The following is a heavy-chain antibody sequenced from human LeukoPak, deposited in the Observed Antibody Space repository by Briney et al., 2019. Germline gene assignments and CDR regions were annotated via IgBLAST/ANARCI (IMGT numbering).Heavy chain of an antibody. Sequence: GGSLRLSCAASGFTFSSYGMHWVRQAPGKGLEWVAFIRYDGSNKYYADSVKGRFTISRDNSKNTLYLQMNSLRAEDTAVYYCAKAPTRGSGSYSYYCMDVWGKGTTVTVSS. J-gene: IGHJ6*03. D-gene: IGHD3-10*01. V-gene: IGHV3-30*02. CDR2: IRYDGSNK. CDR1: GFTFSSYG. CDR3: AKAPTRGSGSYSYYCMDV.